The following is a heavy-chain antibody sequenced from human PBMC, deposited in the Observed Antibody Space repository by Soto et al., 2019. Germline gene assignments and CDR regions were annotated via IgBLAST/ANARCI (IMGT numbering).Heavy chain of an antibody. D-gene: IGHD2-2*01. V-gene: IGHV1-8*01. Sequence: ASVKVSCKASGYTFTGYDINWVRQATGQGLEWMGWMNPNSGNTGYAQKFQGRVTMTRNTSISTAYMELSSLRSEDTAVYYCASGRLYCSSTSCRLYDAFDIWGQGTMVTVSS. CDR1: GYTFTGYD. J-gene: IGHJ3*02. CDR3: ASGRLYCSSTSCRLYDAFDI. CDR2: MNPNSGNT.